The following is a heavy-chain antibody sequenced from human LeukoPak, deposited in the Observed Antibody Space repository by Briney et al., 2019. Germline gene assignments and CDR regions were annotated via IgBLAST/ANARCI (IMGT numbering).Heavy chain of an antibody. J-gene: IGHJ3*02. V-gene: IGHV3-21*04. D-gene: IGHD3-22*01. CDR3: AKGDDSSGYYSRVAFDI. CDR2: ISSSSSYI. Sequence: GGSLRLSCAASGFTFSSYSMNWVRQAPGKGLEWVSSISSSSSYIYYADSVKGRFTISRDNAKNSLYLQMNSLRAEDTAVYYCAKGDDSSGYYSRVAFDIWGQGTMVAVSS. CDR1: GFTFSSYS.